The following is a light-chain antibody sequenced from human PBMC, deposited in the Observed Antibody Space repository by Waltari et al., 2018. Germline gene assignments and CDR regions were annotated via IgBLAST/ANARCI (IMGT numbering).Light chain of an antibody. V-gene: IGKV3-20*01. Sequence: EIVLTQSPGTLSLSPGERATLSCRASQSVGRSLAWYQQKTGQAPRLLIYGASIRATGIPDRFSGGGSGTDFSLTISRLGPEDFAAYHCQHYVRLPVTFGQGTKVEIK. CDR3: QHYVRLPVT. J-gene: IGKJ1*01. CDR2: GAS. CDR1: QSVGRS.